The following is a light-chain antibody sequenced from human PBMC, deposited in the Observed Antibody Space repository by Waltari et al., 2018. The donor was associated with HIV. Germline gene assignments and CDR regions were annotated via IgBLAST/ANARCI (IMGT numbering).Light chain of an antibody. CDR1: SSDLAPYKL. CDR2: EVS. Sequence: SALTQPASVSGSPGQAITIACTRTSSDLAPYKLVSWYQQHPGKAPKLMIYEVSKRPSGVSDRFSGSKSGDTASLTISGLQAEDEADYYCCSYVSNVIFGGGTKLTVL. CDR3: CSYVSNVI. V-gene: IGLV2-23*02. J-gene: IGLJ2*01.